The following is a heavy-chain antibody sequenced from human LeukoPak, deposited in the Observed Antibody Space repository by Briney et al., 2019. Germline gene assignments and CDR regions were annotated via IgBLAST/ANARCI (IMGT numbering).Heavy chain of an antibody. Sequence: GGSLRLSCAASGFTFSSYWMSWVRQAPGKGLEWVANIKQDGSEKYYVDSVKGRFTISRDNAKNSLYLQMNSLRAEDAAVYYCARGTIAAAGYYYFDYWGQGTQVTVSS. CDR1: GFTFSSYW. CDR2: IKQDGSEK. J-gene: IGHJ4*02. D-gene: IGHD6-13*01. CDR3: ARGTIAAAGYYYFDY. V-gene: IGHV3-7*04.